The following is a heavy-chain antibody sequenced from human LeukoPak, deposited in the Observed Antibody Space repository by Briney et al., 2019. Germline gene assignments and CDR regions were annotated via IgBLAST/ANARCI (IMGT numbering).Heavy chain of an antibody. CDR2: IQYDGSIE. V-gene: IGHV3-33*01. Sequence: GRSLRLSCTASGFTFSSYGMHWVRQAPGRGLEWVAAIQYDGSIENYADSVKGRFTISRDQSKNTLFLQVNSLRAEDTAVYYCARDSCGSPSCFDYWGQGTLVTVSS. CDR1: GFTFSSYG. J-gene: IGHJ4*02. CDR3: ARDSCGSPSCFDY. D-gene: IGHD2-2*01.